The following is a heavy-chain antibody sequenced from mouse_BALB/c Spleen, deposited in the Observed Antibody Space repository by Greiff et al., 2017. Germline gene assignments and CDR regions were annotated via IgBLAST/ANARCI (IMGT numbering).Heavy chain of an antibody. CDR2: ISSGSSTI. V-gene: IGHV5-17*02. J-gene: IGHJ4*01. CDR1: GFTFSSFG. D-gene: IGHD2-2*01. Sequence: DVHLVESGGGLVQPGGSRKLSCAASGFTFSSFGMHWVRQAPEKGLEWVAYISSGSSTIYYADTVKGRFTISRDNPKNTLFLQMTSLRSEDTAMYYCARWLPPYAMDYWGQGTSVTVSS. CDR3: ARWLPPYAMDY.